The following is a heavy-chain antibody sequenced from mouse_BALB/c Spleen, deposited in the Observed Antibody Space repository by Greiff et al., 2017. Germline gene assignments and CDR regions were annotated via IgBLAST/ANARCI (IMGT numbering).Heavy chain of an antibody. CDR1: GFSLTGYG. CDR2: IWGDGST. Sequence: QVQLKESGPGLVAPSQSLSITCTVSGFSLTGYGVNWVRQPPGKGLEWLGMIWGDGSTDYNSALKSRLSISKDNSKSQVFLKMNSLQTDETARYYCARSTMMTTNAMDYWGQGTSVTVSS. V-gene: IGHV2-6-7*01. CDR3: ARSTMMTTNAMDY. J-gene: IGHJ4*01. D-gene: IGHD2-4*01.